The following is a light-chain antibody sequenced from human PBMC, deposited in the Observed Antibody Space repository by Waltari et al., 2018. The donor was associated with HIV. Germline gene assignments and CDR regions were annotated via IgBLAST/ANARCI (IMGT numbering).Light chain of an antibody. CDR1: QSVFYSSNNKNY. Sequence: DIVMTQSPDSLAVPLGETATINCKSSQSVFYSSNNKNYLAWYQQKPGQPPKLLLYWASTRESGVPDRFSGSGSGTDFALTISNLQPEDVAVYYCQQYHSVPYTFGQGTRLEI. CDR2: WAS. J-gene: IGKJ2*01. V-gene: IGKV4-1*01. CDR3: QQYHSVPYT.